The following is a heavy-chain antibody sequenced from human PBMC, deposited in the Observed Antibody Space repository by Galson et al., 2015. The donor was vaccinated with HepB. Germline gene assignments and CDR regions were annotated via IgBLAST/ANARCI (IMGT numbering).Heavy chain of an antibody. V-gene: IGHV1-18*04. Sequence: SVKVSCKASGYNFPSYGVSWVRQAPGQGLEWLGWSSAYNGNTNYAQKVQGRVTMTTDTSTSTAYMELRSLRSDDTAVYYCARELGRGYSYGLDYWGQGTLVTVSS. CDR3: ARELGRGYSYGLDY. CDR2: SSAYNGNT. J-gene: IGHJ4*02. CDR1: GYNFPSYG. D-gene: IGHD5-18*01.